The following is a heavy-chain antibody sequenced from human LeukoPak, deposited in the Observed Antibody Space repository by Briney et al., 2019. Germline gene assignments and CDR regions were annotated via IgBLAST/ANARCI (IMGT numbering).Heavy chain of an antibody. D-gene: IGHD3-22*01. CDR3: VRNYYATSADYDY. CDR1: GFTFSRHS. Sequence: PGGSLRLSCSASGFTFSRHSMNWVRQAPGKGLEYVSAISGNGESTYYADSVKDRFSISRDNSKNTLYLQMRNLRDEDTAVYYCVRNYYATSADYDYWGQGTLVTVSS. V-gene: IGHV3-64D*06. CDR2: ISGNGEST. J-gene: IGHJ4*02.